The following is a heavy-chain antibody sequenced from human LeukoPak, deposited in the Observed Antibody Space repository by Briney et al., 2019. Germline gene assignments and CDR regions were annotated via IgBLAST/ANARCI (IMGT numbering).Heavy chain of an antibody. D-gene: IGHD3-22*01. J-gene: IGHJ4*02. CDR2: IYYSGST. CDR3: ARGKFYYGTTGYDYYFDY. V-gene: IGHV4-59*01. Sequence: SETLSLTCTVSGGSISNYYWTWIRQPPGKGLEWIGYIYYSGSTNYNPSLKSRVTISVDTSKNQSSLKLSSVTAADTAVYLCARGKFYYGTTGYDYYFDYWGQGTLVTVSS. CDR1: GGSISNYY.